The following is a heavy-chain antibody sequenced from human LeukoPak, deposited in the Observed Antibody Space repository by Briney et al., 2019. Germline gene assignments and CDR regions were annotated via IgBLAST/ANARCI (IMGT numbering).Heavy chain of an antibody. J-gene: IGHJ4*02. CDR2: IYTSGST. D-gene: IGHD4-17*01. Sequence: PSETLSLTCTVSGGSISSYYWSWIRQPAGKGLEWIGRIYTSGSTNYNPSLKSRVTMSVDTSKNQFSLKLSSVTAADTAVYYCASGPRTVTTGSFDYWGQGTLVTVSS. V-gene: IGHV4-4*07. CDR3: ASGPRTVTTGSFDY. CDR1: GGSISSYY.